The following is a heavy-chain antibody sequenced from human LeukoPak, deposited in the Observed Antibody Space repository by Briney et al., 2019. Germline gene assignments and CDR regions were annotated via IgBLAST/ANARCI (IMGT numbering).Heavy chain of an antibody. CDR2: IYYSGST. CDR3: AREDTTGITMVRGAKNWFDP. D-gene: IGHD3-10*01. V-gene: IGHV4-39*07. J-gene: IGHJ5*02. Sequence: SETLSLTCTVSGGSISSSSYYWGWIRQPPGKGLEWIGNIYYSGSTYYNPSLKSRVTISVDTSKNQFSLKLSSVTAADTAVYYCAREDTTGITMVRGAKNWFDPWGQGTLVTVSS. CDR1: GGSISSSSYY.